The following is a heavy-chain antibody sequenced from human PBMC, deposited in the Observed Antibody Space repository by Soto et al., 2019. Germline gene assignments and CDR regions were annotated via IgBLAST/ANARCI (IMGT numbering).Heavy chain of an antibody. CDR1: GFTFSSYS. CDR3: ATVARIFGVVTGYGMDV. V-gene: IGHV3-21*01. CDR2: ISSSSSYI. Sequence: GGSLRLSCAASGFTFSSYSMNWVRQAPGKGLEWVSSISSSSSYIYYADSVKGRFTISRDNAKNSLYLQMNSLRAEDTAVYYCATVARIFGVVTGYGMDVWGQGTTVTVSS. J-gene: IGHJ6*02. D-gene: IGHD3-3*01.